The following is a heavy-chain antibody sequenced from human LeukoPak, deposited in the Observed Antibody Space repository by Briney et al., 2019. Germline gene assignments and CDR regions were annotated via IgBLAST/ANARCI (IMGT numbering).Heavy chain of an antibody. V-gene: IGHV4-4*09. J-gene: IGHJ6*03. D-gene: IGHD6-13*01. CDR1: GGSISSYY. CDR3: ARVIIAVADAPSPYYYYMDV. CDR2: IYTSGST. Sequence: SETLSLTCTVSGGSISSYYWSWIRQPPGKGLEWIGYIYTSGSTNYNPSLKSRVTISVDTSKNQFSLKLSSVTAADTAVYYCARVIIAVADAPSPYYYYMDVWGKGTTVTVSS.